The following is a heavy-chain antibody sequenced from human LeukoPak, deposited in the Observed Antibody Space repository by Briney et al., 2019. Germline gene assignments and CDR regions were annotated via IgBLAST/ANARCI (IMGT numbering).Heavy chain of an antibody. V-gene: IGHV3-30*02. CDR1: GFTFSHYD. CDR3: TTKGYTYASY. CDR2: IRYDGNEK. D-gene: IGHD5-18*01. Sequence: GGSLRLSCAASGFTFSHYDMHWVRQAPGKGLEWVTFIRYDGNEKFYTDSVKGRFTVSRDNSKNTLYLQMNSLRTEDTAVYYCTTKGYTYASYWGQGTLVTVSS. J-gene: IGHJ4*02.